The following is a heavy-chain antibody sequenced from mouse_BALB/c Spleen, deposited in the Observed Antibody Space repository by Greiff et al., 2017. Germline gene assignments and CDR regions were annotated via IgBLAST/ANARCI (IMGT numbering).Heavy chain of an antibody. J-gene: IGHJ4*01. CDR1: GFNIKDTY. CDR3: ARGYGSSYAMDY. Sequence: EVQLVESGAELVKPGASVKLSCTASGFNIKDTYMHWVKQRPEQGLEWIGRIDPANGNTKYDPKFQGKATITADTSSNTAYLQLSSLTSEDTAVYYCARGYGSSYAMDYWGQGTSVTVSS. CDR2: IDPANGNT. V-gene: IGHV14-3*02. D-gene: IGHD1-1*01.